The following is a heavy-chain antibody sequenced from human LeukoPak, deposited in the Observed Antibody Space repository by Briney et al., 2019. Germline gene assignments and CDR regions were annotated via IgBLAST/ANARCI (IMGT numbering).Heavy chain of an antibody. CDR2: IYYSGST. Sequence: SETLSLTCTVSGGSISSSSYYWGWIRQPPGKGLEWIGSIYYSGSTYYNPSLKSRVTISVDTSKNQFSLKLSSVTAADTAVYYCALDYGGFFDYWGQGTLVTVSS. CDR1: GGSISSSSYY. D-gene: IGHD4-17*01. V-gene: IGHV4-39*01. CDR3: ALDYGGFFDY. J-gene: IGHJ4*02.